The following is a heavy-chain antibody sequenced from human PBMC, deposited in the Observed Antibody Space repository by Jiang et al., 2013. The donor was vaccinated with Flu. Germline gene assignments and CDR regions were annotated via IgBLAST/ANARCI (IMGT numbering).Heavy chain of an antibody. CDR2: IIPILGIA. J-gene: IGHJ4*02. CDR1: GGTFSSYT. CDR3: AGYCSSTSCYTRFDY. V-gene: IGHV1-69*02. Sequence: GSSVKVSCKASGGTFSSYTISWVRQAPGQGLEWMGRIIPILGIANYAQKFQGRVTITADKSTSTAYMELSSLRSEDTAVYYCAGYCSSTSCYTRFDYWGQGTLVTVSS. D-gene: IGHD2-2*02.